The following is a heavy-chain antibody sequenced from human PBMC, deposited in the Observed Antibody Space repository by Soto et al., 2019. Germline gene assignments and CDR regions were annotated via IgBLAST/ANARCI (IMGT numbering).Heavy chain of an antibody. V-gene: IGHV4-38-2*01. Sequence: SETLSLTCAVSGYSISSGYYWGWIRQPPGKGLEWIGSIYHGGSTYYNPSLKSRVTISVDTSKNQFSLKLSSVTAADTAVYYCARGPPRGYYYDSSGYYFSLWFDPWGQGTLVTVSS. J-gene: IGHJ5*02. CDR1: GYSISSGYY. CDR2: IYHGGST. D-gene: IGHD3-22*01. CDR3: ARGPPRGYYYDSSGYYFSLWFDP.